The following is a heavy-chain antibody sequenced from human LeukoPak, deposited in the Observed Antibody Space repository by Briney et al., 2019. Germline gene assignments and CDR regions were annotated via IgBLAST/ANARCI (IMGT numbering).Heavy chain of an antibody. D-gene: IGHD5-18*01. Sequence: GASVKVSCKASGYTFTSYGISWVRQAPGQGLEWMGWISAYNGNTNYAQKLQGRVTMTTDTSTSTAYMELRSLRSDDTAVYYCAGNLMDTAMACSLDYWGQGTLVTVSS. CDR2: ISAYNGNT. J-gene: IGHJ4*02. CDR3: AGNLMDTAMACSLDY. V-gene: IGHV1-18*01. CDR1: GYTFTSYG.